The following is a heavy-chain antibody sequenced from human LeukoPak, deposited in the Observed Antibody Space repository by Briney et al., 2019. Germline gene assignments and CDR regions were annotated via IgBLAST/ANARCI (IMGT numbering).Heavy chain of an antibody. CDR2: ISGSGGST. D-gene: IGHD1-26*01. Sequence: GGSLRLSCAASGFTFSSYAMSWVRQAPGKGLEWFSAISGSGGSTYYADSVKGRFTISRDNSKNTLYLQMNSLRAEDTAVYYCAKDPYSGSSLXYXXQGTXXTVS. J-gene: IGHJ4*02. CDR1: GFTFSSYA. CDR3: AKDPYSGSSLXY. V-gene: IGHV3-23*01.